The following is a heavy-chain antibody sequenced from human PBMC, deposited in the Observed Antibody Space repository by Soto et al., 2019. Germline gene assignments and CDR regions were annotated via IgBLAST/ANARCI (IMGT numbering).Heavy chain of an antibody. CDR2: INHSGST. J-gene: IGHJ6*03. CDR3: ARVYNWNYSYYYYMDV. CDR1: GGSFSGYY. D-gene: IGHD1-20*01. Sequence: SETLSLTCAVYGGSFSGYYWSWIRQHPGKGLEWIGEINHSGSTNYNPSLKSRVTISVDTSKNQFSLKLSSVTAADTAVYYCARVYNWNYSYYYYMDVWGKGTTVTVSS. V-gene: IGHV4-34*01.